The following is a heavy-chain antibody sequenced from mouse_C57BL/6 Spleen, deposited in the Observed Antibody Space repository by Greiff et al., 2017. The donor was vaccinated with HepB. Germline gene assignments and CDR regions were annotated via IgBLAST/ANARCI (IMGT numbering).Heavy chain of an antibody. J-gene: IGHJ2*01. D-gene: IGHD3-3*01. Sequence: EVHLVESGGGLVKPGGSLKLSCAASGFTFSSYAMSWVRQTPEKRLEWVATISDGGSYTYYPDNVKGRFTISRDNAKNNLYRQMSHLKSEDTAMYYCARDRGLGYFDYWGQGTTLTVSS. CDR3: ARDRGLGYFDY. CDR2: ISDGGSYT. V-gene: IGHV5-4*01. CDR1: GFTFSSYA.